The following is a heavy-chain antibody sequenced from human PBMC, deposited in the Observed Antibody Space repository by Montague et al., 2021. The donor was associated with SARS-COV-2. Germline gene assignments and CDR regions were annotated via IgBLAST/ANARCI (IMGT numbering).Heavy chain of an antibody. D-gene: IGHD3-22*01. J-gene: IGHJ2*01. V-gene: IGHV4-34*01. Sequence: SETLSLTCAVYGGSFGDYYWSWIRQPPGKGLEWIGEINHSGSTNYNPSLRSRVTISVDTSKNQFSLKLSAVTAADTAVYYCARGAPTISMILVVMTGAGWYFDLGGRGTLVTVSS. CDR2: INHSGST. CDR3: ARGAPTISMILVVMTGAGWYFDL. CDR1: GGSFGDYY.